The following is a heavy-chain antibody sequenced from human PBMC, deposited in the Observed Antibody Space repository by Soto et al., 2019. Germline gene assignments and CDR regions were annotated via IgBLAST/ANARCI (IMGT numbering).Heavy chain of an antibody. V-gene: IGHV1-2*02. Sequence: QVQLVQSGAEVKKPGASAKVSCKASGYTFTGYYMHWVRQAPGQGPEWMGWINPNSGGTTYAQKFQGRVTVTRDTSISTAYMELSSLRSDDTAVFYWARGGSSSLDYWGQGTLVTVSS. D-gene: IGHD6-6*01. CDR3: ARGGSSSLDY. J-gene: IGHJ4*02. CDR2: INPNSGGT. CDR1: GYTFTGYY.